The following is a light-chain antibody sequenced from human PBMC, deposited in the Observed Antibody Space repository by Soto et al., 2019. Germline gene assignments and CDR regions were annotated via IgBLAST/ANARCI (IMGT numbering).Light chain of an antibody. CDR2: RNN. V-gene: IGLV1-47*01. Sequence: QSVLTQPPSACGTPGQRVTISCSGSSSNIGSNYVYWYQQLPGTAPKLLIYRNNQRPSGVPDRFSGSKSGTSASLAISGLRSEDEADYYCAAWDDSLSGRVFGGGTKLTVL. CDR1: SSNIGSNY. J-gene: IGLJ3*02. CDR3: AAWDDSLSGRV.